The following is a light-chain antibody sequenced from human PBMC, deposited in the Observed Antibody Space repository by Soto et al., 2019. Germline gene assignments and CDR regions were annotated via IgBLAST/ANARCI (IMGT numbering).Light chain of an antibody. CDR3: QQSNRPPWT. J-gene: IGKJ1*01. CDR2: AAS. Sequence: DIQMTQSPSTLSASVGDRVAITCRASQNINTYLNWYQEKPGAAPKLLICAASSLQSGVPSRFSGSTSGTDFTLTISSLQPEDFATYYCQQSNRPPWTFGQGTKVEVK. V-gene: IGKV1-39*01. CDR1: QNINTY.